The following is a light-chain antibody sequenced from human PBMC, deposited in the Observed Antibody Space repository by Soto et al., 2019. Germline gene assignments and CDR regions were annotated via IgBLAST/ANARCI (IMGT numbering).Light chain of an antibody. CDR2: TAS. CDR1: QDISSW. V-gene: IGKV1-12*01. Sequence: DIQMTQSPSSVSASVGDRVTITCRASQDISSWLAWYQQKPGKAPHLLIYTASSLQSGVPSRFSGSGSGTDLNLKINSMSPEDVATYYCKQYNSDWSLGQVTKV. CDR3: KQYNSDWS. J-gene: IGKJ1*01.